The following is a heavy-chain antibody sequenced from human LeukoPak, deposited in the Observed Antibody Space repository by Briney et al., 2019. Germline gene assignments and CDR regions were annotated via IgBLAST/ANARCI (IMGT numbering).Heavy chain of an antibody. CDR2: INPNSGGT. V-gene: IGHV1-2*02. D-gene: IGHD6-13*01. Sequence: GASVKVSCKASGYTFTGYYMHWVRQAPGQGLEWMGWINPNSGGTNYAQKLQGRVTMTRDTSISTAYMELSRLRSDDTAVYYCARDYGEQQLVHSNWFDPWGQGTLVTVSS. CDR1: GYTFTGYY. CDR3: ARDYGEQQLVHSNWFDP. J-gene: IGHJ5*02.